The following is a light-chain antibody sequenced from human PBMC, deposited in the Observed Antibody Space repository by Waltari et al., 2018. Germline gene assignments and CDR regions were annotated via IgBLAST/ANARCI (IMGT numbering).Light chain of an antibody. CDR3: QQYGSSPPYT. CDR1: QSVNSNY. V-gene: IGKV3-20*01. Sequence: DIVLTQSPGTLSLSPGERATLPCRASQSVNSNYLAWYQQKPGQAPRLLIYGASSRATGIPDRFSGSGSGTDFIFTISRLEPEDFAVYYCQQYGSSPPYTFGQGTKLEIK. J-gene: IGKJ2*01. CDR2: GAS.